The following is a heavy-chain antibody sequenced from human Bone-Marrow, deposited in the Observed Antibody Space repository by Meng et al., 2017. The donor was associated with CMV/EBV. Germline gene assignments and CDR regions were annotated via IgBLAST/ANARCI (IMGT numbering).Heavy chain of an antibody. CDR3: TRDFPVVPAAILDH. V-gene: IGHV3-49*04. D-gene: IGHD2-2*01. CDR1: GFTFGDYA. CDR2: IRSKAYGGTT. J-gene: IGHJ4*02. Sequence: GESLKISCTASGFTFGDYAMSWVRQAPGKGLEWVGFIRSKAYGGTTEYAASVKGRFTISRDDSKSIAYLQMNSLKTEDTAVYYCTRDFPVVPAAILDHWGQGTLVTVSS.